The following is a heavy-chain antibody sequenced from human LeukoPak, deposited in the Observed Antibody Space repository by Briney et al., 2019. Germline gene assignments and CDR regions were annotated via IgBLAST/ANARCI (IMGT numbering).Heavy chain of an antibody. CDR1: GYTFTGYY. V-gene: IGHV1-2*02. CDR2: INPNSGGT. Sequence: ASVKVSCKASGYTFTGYYMHWVRQAPGQGLEWMGWINPNSGGTNYAQKFQGRVTMTRDTSTSTVYMELSSLRSDDTAVYYCARGAAAEDWFDPWGQGTLVTVSS. J-gene: IGHJ5*02. CDR3: ARGAAAEDWFDP. D-gene: IGHD6-13*01.